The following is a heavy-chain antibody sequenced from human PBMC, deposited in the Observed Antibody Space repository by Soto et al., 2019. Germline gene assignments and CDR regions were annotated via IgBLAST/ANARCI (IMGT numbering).Heavy chain of an antibody. CDR3: ARDVGLDSDDFFAY. V-gene: IGHV3-23*01. D-gene: IGHD3-9*01. Sequence: PGGSLRLSCTASGFTFTSYGMGWVRQAPGKGLQWVSTIRGDGGQTHYTDSVKGRFSISRDNSKNTVYLQMDSLRAEDTAMYFCARDVGLDSDDFFAYWGQGTQVTV. CDR1: GFTFTSYG. CDR2: IRGDGGQT. J-gene: IGHJ4*02.